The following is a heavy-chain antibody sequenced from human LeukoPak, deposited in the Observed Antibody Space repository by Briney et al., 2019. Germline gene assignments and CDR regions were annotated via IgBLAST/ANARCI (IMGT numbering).Heavy chain of an antibody. CDR1: GFTFSSYE. D-gene: IGHD3-10*01. J-gene: IGHJ4*02. Sequence: RGSLRLSCAASGFTFSSYEMNWVRQAPGKGLEWVSYISGSDSPIYYADSVRGRFTISRDNAKNSLYLQMNSLRAEDTALYYCARKTISSSGFFDYWGQGTLVTVSS. CDR3: ARKTISSSGFFDY. V-gene: IGHV3-48*03. CDR2: ISGSDSPI.